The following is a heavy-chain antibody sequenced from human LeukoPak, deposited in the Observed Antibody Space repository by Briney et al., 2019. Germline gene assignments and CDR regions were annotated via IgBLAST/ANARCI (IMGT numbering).Heavy chain of an antibody. CDR2: INSDGSST. J-gene: IGHJ4*02. CDR3: AKAVYSNDGYYSFYH. D-gene: IGHD4-11*01. Sequence: GGSLRLSCAASGFIFRGYWMHWVRQAPGKGLVWVSRINSDGSSTNYADSVKGRFTVSRDNAKNTLYLQVNSLRAEDTAVYYCAKAVYSNDGYYSFYHWGQGTLVTVSS. CDR1: GFIFRGYW. V-gene: IGHV3-74*01.